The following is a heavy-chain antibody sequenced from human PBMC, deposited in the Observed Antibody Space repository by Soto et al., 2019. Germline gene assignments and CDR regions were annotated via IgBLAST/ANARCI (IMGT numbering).Heavy chain of an antibody. V-gene: IGHV6-1*01. CDR3: AKEGGNHYSYFAMGV. J-gene: IGHJ6*02. D-gene: IGHD1-26*01. Sequence: SQTLSLTCAISGDSVSSNSAAWSWIRQSPSRGLEWLGRTFYRSKWYNDYAVSVKGRITINPDTSKNLFSLQLNAVTPEDTAVYFCAKEGGNHYSYFAMGVWGQRTMVTVSS. CDR2: TFYRSKWYN. CDR1: GDSVSSNSAA.